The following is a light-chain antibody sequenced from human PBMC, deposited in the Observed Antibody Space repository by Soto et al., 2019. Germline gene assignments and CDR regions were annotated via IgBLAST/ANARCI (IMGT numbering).Light chain of an antibody. J-gene: IGLJ1*01. CDR2: DVS. Sequence: QSALTQPASVSGSPAQSITISCTGTSSDVGGYNYVSWYQQHPGKAPKLMIYDVSNRPSGVSNRFSGSKSGNTASLTISGLQAEDEADYYCSSYTSSSTSLYVFGPGTKVTVL. CDR1: SSDVGGYNY. V-gene: IGLV2-14*01. CDR3: SSYTSSSTSLYV.